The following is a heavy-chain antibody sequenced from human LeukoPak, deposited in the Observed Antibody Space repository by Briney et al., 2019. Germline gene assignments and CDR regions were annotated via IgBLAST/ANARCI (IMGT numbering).Heavy chain of an antibody. V-gene: IGHV1-69*13. CDR1: GGTFSSYA. CDR3: ARVDIVVVPAAKGRSYAFDI. J-gene: IGHJ3*02. D-gene: IGHD2-2*03. CDR2: IIPVFGTS. Sequence: SVKVSCKASGGTFSSYAINWVRQAPGQGLEWMGGIIPVFGTSNYAQKFQGRVTITADESTRTAYMELSSLRSEDTAVYYCARVDIVVVPAAKGRSYAFDIWGQGTMVTVSS.